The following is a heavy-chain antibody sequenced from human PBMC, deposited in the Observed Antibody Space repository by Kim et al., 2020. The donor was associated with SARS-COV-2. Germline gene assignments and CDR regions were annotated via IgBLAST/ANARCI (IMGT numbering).Heavy chain of an antibody. Sequence: GGSLRLSCAASGFTFSGYIMTWVRQAPGKGLEWIAGIGPPGDDIHYADSLSGRFIISRDNSRNRLFLQMNRLRVDDTALYYCARWEALWEDFRGQGTQVTVSS. V-gene: IGHV3-23*01. CDR3: ARWEALWEDF. D-gene: IGHD1-26*01. CDR1: GFTFSGYI. CDR2: IGPPGDDI. J-gene: IGHJ4*02.